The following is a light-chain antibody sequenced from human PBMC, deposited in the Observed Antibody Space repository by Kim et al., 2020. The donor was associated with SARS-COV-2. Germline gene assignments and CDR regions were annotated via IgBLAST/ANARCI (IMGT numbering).Light chain of an antibody. J-gene: IGLJ1*01. CDR3: SSYTSSSTLV. CDR2: DVS. Sequence: GQSITISCTGTSSDVGGYNYVSWYQQHPGKAPNLMIYDVSNRPSGVSNRFSGSKSGNTASLTISGLQAEDEAGYYCSSYTSSSTLVFGTGTKVTVL. V-gene: IGLV2-14*03. CDR1: SSDVGGYNY.